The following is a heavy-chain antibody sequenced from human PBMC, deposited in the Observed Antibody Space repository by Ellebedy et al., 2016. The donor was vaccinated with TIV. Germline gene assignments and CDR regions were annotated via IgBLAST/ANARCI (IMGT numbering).Heavy chain of an antibody. J-gene: IGHJ3*02. CDR3: ATDGSYGDYLSPAHAFEN. CDR1: GFSFRSYW. Sequence: GGSLRLSCAASGFSFRSYWMSWVRQAPGKGLEWVANVRQDGNDKYYVDSVRGRFTISRDNAKNSLYLQMNSLRADDTAVYYCATDGSYGDYLSPAHAFENWGQGTVVIVSS. D-gene: IGHD4-17*01. V-gene: IGHV3-7*01. CDR2: VRQDGNDK.